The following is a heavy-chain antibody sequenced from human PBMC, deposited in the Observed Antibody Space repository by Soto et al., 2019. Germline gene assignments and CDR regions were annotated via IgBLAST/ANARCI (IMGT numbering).Heavy chain of an antibody. Sequence: QVQLVQSGAEVKKPGASVKVSCKASDYTFTNYGISWVRQAPGRGLEWMGWISAYNGNTNYAQKLQGRVTMTTDTSTSTAYMELRSLRSDDTAVYYCARSSSGPPPDAFDIWGQGTMVTVSS. CDR1: DYTFTNYG. V-gene: IGHV1-18*01. J-gene: IGHJ3*02. CDR2: ISAYNGNT. CDR3: ARSSSGPPPDAFDI. D-gene: IGHD6-19*01.